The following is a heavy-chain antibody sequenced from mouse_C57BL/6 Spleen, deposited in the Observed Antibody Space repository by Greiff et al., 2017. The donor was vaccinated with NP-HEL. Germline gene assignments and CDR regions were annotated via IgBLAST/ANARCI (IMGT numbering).Heavy chain of an antibody. Sequence: VQLQQSGAELARPGASVKLSCKASGYTFTSYGISWVKQRTGQGLEWIGEIYPRSGNTYYNEKFKGKATLTADKSSSTAYMELRSLTSEDSAVYFCAKIDYDYDEGYFDVWGTGTTVTVSS. D-gene: IGHD2-4*01. CDR1: GYTFTSYG. CDR3: AKIDYDYDEGYFDV. V-gene: IGHV1-81*01. CDR2: IYPRSGNT. J-gene: IGHJ1*03.